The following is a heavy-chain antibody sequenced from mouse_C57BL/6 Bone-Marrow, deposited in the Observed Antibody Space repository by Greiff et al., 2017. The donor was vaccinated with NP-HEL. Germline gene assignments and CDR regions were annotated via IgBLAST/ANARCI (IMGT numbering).Heavy chain of an antibody. D-gene: IGHD1-1*01. CDR1: GYTFTSYW. V-gene: IGHV1-50*01. CDR3: ATVYLRY. Sequence: VQLQQPGAELVKPGASVKLSCKASGYTFTSYWMQWVKQRPGQGLEWIGEIDPSDSYTNYNQKFKGKATLTVDTSSSTAYMQLSSLTSEDSAVYYCATVYLRYWGQGTTLTVSS. J-gene: IGHJ2*01. CDR2: IDPSDSYT.